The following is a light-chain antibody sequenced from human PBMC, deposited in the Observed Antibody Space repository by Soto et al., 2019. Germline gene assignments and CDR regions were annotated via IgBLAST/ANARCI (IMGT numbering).Light chain of an antibody. V-gene: IGKV1-39*01. CDR1: QSISNY. CDR3: QQTYSTPLT. J-gene: IGKJ4*01. CDR2: AAS. Sequence: DIQMTQAPSSLSASEGDRVTITCRASQSISNYLNWYQQKPGKAPKFLISAASSLQSGVPSRFSGSGSGTEXTXTIXSLXXXDFATYYCQQTYSTPLTFGGGTKVEIK.